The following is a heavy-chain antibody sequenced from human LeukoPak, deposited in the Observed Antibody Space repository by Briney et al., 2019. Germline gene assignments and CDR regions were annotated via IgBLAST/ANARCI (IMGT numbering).Heavy chain of an antibody. Sequence: SETLSLTCAVSIDSTNGNYWRWVRQSPGKGLEWIGEVHRSGSTNYKPSLKRRVTISIDRSKDQISLDLTSVTAADPAVYYCARELLNAPTPGAYWGQGILVTV. J-gene: IGHJ4*02. V-gene: IGHV4-4*02. CDR2: VHRSGST. D-gene: IGHD3-9*01. CDR1: IDSTNGNY. CDR3: ARELLNAPTPGAY.